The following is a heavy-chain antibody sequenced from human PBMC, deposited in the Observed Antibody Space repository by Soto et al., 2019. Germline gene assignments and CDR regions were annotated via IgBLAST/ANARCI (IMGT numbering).Heavy chain of an antibody. D-gene: IGHD3-22*01. CDR2: IIPIFGTA. Sequence: QVQLVQSGAEVKKPGSSVKVSCKASGGTFSSYAISWVRQAPGQGLEWMGGIIPIFGTANYAQKFQGRVTITADESTSPAYMELSSLRSEDTAVYYCATPGITMIVALAPLQHWGQGTLVTVSS. V-gene: IGHV1-69*12. CDR1: GGTFSSYA. CDR3: ATPGITMIVALAPLQH. J-gene: IGHJ1*01.